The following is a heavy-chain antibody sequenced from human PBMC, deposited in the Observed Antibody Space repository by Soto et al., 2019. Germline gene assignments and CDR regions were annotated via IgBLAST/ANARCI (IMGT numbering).Heavy chain of an antibody. V-gene: IGHV4-39*01. CDR1: GGSISNPIFY. CDR2: IFYSGSA. D-gene: IGHD3-3*01. Sequence: SETLSLTCSVSGGSISNPIFYWAWIRQPPGKGLEWIGSIFYSGSAYYNPSLKSRVTMSVDTSQNQFSLKLSSVTAADTAVYYCAGRISLTSVEIFSGGLSGYNWVDPWGRGTLVTVSS. CDR3: AGRISLTSVEIFSGGLSGYNWVDP. J-gene: IGHJ5*01.